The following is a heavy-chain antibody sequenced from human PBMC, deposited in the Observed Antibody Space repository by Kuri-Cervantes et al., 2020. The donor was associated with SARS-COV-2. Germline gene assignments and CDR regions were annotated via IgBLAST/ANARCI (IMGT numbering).Heavy chain of an antibody. V-gene: IGHV3-30-3*01. CDR1: GFTFSSYA. J-gene: IGHJ2*01. CDR3: ARSPPLGYFDL. CDR2: ISYDGSNK. Sequence: GESLKISCAASGFTFSSYAMHWVRQAPGKGLEWVAVISYDGSNKYHADSVKGRFTISRDNSKNTLYLQMNSLRAEDTAVYYCARSPPLGYFDLWGRGTLVTVSS.